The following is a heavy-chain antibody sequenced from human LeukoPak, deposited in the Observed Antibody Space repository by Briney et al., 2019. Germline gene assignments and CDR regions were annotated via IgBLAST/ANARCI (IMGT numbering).Heavy chain of an antibody. J-gene: IGHJ4*02. V-gene: IGHV3-30-3*01. Sequence: PGGSLRLSCAASGFTFSGYPIHWVRQAPGKGLEWVAVISYDGSNKYYADSVKGRFTISRDNAKNSLYLQMNSLRAEDTAIYYCTRVGYIDEGIDHWGQGTLVTVSS. CDR1: GFTFSGYP. CDR2: ISYDGSNK. CDR3: TRVGYIDEGIDH. D-gene: IGHD5-24*01.